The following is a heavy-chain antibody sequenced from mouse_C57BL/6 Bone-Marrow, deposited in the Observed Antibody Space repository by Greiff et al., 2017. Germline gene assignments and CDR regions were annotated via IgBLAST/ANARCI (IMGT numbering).Heavy chain of an antibody. V-gene: IGHV1-55*01. Sequence: QVQLQQPGAELVQPGASVKMSCKASGYTFTSYWITWVRQRPGQGLEWIGDICPGSGSTNYNEKVKGKATLTVDTSSSTAYMQLSSLTSEDSAVYDCAREQFLGVFSYWGQGTLVTVSA. CDR3: AREQFLGVFSY. J-gene: IGHJ3*01. CDR1: GYTFTSYW. D-gene: IGHD3-3*01. CDR2: ICPGSGST.